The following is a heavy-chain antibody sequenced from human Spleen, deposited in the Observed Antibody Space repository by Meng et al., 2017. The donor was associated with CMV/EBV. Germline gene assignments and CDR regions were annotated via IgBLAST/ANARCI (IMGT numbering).Heavy chain of an antibody. CDR1: GGSFSSYT. J-gene: IGHJ5*02. CDR2: IVPILGVP. D-gene: IGHD6-13*01. V-gene: IGHV1-69*02. Sequence: CKASGGSFSSYTFSWVRQAPGQGLEWMGRIVPILGVPSYAQKFQGRVTITADTSTRTVYMELTGLRSEDTAEYYCARGGAAAGPNPWGQGTLVTVSS. CDR3: ARGGAAAGPNP.